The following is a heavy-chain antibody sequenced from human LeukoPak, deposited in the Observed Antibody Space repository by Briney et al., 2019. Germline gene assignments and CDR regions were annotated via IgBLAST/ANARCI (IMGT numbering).Heavy chain of an antibody. CDR1: GFTFSSYA. CDR2: ISYDGSNK. D-gene: IGHD3-3*01. J-gene: IGHJ4*02. CDR3: ARRDSDYDFWSGYYWFDY. Sequence: PGGSLRLSCAASGFTFSSYAMHWVRQAPGKGLEWVAVISYDGSNKYYADSVKGRFTISRDNAKNSLYLQMNSLRAEDTAVYYCARRDSDYDFWSGYYWFDYWGQGTLVTVSS. V-gene: IGHV3-30*04.